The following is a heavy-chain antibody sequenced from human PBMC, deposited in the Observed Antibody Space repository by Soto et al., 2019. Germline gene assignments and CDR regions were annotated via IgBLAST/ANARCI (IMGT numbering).Heavy chain of an antibody. CDR1: GFIFSTYG. D-gene: IGHD3-9*01. V-gene: IGHV3-33*01. Sequence: QVQLVESGGGVVQPGTSLRLSCAASGFIFSTYGMHWVRQAPGKGLEWVAIIWSDGSNKYYADSVKGRFTISRDNAKNNLSSQMNSLRAEDTAVYYCVRGPWPAGYGDYDTFHYWGQGTLVNVSS. CDR3: VRGPWPAGYGDYDTFHY. J-gene: IGHJ4*02. CDR2: IWSDGSNK.